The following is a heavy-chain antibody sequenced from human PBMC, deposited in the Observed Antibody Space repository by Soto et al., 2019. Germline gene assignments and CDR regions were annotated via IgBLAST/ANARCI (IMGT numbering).Heavy chain of an antibody. CDR3: ARGKAVTNTFFYYYAMDV. Sequence: LSLTCAVYGGSFSGYSWSWIRLPPGKGLEWIGEINHSGSAKYNPSLKSRVTISVDTSKNQFSLKLSSVTAADTALYYCARGKAVTNTFFYYYAMDVWGQGTTVTVSS. CDR2: INHSGSA. V-gene: IGHV4-34*01. D-gene: IGHD4-4*01. CDR1: GGSFSGYS. J-gene: IGHJ6*02.